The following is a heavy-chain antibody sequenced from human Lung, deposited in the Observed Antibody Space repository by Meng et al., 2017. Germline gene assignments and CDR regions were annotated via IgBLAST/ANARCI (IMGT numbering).Heavy chain of an antibody. CDR1: GYTFTTYA. Sequence: QVQLVQSGSELKKPGASVKISCKASGYTFTTYAMKWVRQAPGQGLEWMGWINTDTRNPTYAQGFTGRFVFSLDTSVSTAYLQISSLMAEDTAIYYCARGDLGMSGYYYTVHWGQGTLVTVSS. V-gene: IGHV7-4-1*02. CDR2: INTDTRNP. J-gene: IGHJ4*02. D-gene: IGHD3-22*01. CDR3: ARGDLGMSGYYYTVH.